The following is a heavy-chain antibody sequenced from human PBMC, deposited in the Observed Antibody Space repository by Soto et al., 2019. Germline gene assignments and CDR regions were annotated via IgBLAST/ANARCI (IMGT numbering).Heavy chain of an antibody. CDR2: ISSSSSYT. D-gene: IGHD6-13*01. Sequence: QVQLVESGGGLVKPGGSLRVSCAASGFTLSDFYMSWIRQAPGKGLEWVSHISSSSSYTEYGDSYADSVKGRFTISRDNAKSSLYLQMNSLRAEDSAVYYCARGSSLRGMHVWGQGTTVTVSS. CDR3: ARGSSLRGMHV. V-gene: IGHV3-11*06. J-gene: IGHJ6*02. CDR1: GFTLSDFY.